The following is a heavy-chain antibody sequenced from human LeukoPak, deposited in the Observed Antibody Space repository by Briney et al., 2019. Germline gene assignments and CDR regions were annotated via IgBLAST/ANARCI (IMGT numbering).Heavy chain of an antibody. V-gene: IGHV3-21*01. J-gene: IGHJ4*02. CDR3: ARVSDCSGGSCYLAVKGFDY. CDR2: ISSSSRYI. CDR1: GFTFSSYS. Sequence: GGSLRLSCAASGFTFSSYSMNCVRQAPGKGLAWVSSISSSSRYIYYADSAKGRFTISRDNAKNSLYLQMNSLRAEDTAVYYCARVSDCSGGSCYLAVKGFDYWGQGTLVTVSS. D-gene: IGHD2-15*01.